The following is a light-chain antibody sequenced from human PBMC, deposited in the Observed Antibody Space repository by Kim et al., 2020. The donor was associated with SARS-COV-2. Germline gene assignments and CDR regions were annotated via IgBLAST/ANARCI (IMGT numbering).Light chain of an antibody. CDR2: GAS. Sequence: CPGERATLTSRASQSVSSSYLAWFQQKPGQAPRLLIYGASSRATGIPDRFSGSGSGTDFTLTISRLEPEDFAVYYCQQYGSSPRTFGQGTKVDIK. V-gene: IGKV3-20*01. CDR1: QSVSSSY. CDR3: QQYGSSPRT. J-gene: IGKJ1*01.